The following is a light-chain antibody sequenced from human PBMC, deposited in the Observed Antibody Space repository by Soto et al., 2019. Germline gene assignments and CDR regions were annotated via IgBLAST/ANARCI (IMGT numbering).Light chain of an antibody. CDR2: GNS. CDR3: QSYDSSLSGWV. Sequence: QSVLTQPPSVSGAPGQRVTISCTGSSSNIGACYDVHWYQQLPGTAPKLLIYGNSNRPSGVPDRFSGSKSGTSASLAITGLQAEDEADYYGQSYDSSLSGWVFGGGTKLTVL. CDR1: SSNIGACYD. J-gene: IGLJ3*02. V-gene: IGLV1-40*01.